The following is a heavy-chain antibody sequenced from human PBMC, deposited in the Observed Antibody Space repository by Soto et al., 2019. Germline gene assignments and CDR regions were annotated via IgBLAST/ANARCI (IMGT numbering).Heavy chain of an antibody. CDR1: GFTFSSYG. D-gene: IGHD4-17*01. J-gene: IGHJ4*02. V-gene: IGHV3-30*18. CDR3: AKEDGDPGALYDY. CDR2: ISYDGSNK. Sequence: QVQLVESGGGVVQPGRSLRLSCAASGFTFSSYGMHWVRQAPGKGLEWVAVISYDGSNKYYADSVKGRFTISRDNSKNKLYLQMNSLRAEDTAVYYCAKEDGDPGALYDYWGQGTLVTVSS.